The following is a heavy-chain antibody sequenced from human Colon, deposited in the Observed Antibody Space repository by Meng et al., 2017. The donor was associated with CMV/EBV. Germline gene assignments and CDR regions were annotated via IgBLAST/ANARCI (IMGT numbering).Heavy chain of an antibody. CDR1: GNILSGDY. CDR3: ARMFAASSGWFDP. Sequence: GGSLRLSCKASGNILSGDYIHWVRQAPGQGLDWVGMVSLTGERPKYAQKFQGRVTMTRDTSTSTFYMELSSLVSADTAVYYCARMFAASSGWFDPWGQGTLVTVSS. CDR2: VSLTGERP. J-gene: IGHJ5*02. D-gene: IGHD6-6*01. V-gene: IGHV1-46*01.